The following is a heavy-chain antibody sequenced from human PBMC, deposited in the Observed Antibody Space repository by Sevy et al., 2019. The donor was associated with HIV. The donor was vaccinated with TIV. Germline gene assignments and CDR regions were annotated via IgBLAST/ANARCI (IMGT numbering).Heavy chain of an antibody. CDR3: AREDGSRQYFQY. J-gene: IGHJ1*01. Sequence: GGSLRLSCAASGFTFSSYWMHWVRQAPGKGLEWVSHISTSGSIIHYEDSVKGRFTISRDNAKNSLYLQMNSLRAEDTAVYYCAREDGSRQYFQYWGQGTLVTVSS. CDR1: GFTFSSYW. V-gene: IGHV3-48*04. CDR2: ISTSGSII. D-gene: IGHD6-13*01.